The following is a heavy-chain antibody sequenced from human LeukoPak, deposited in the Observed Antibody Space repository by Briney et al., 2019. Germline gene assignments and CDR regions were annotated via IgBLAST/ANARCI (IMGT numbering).Heavy chain of an antibody. CDR2: IRYDGSNK. CDR1: GFTFSSYG. J-gene: IGHJ4*02. V-gene: IGHV3-30*02. D-gene: IGHD6-6*01. CDR3: AKGGIAARHFDY. Sequence: GGSLRLSCAASGFTFSSYGMHWVRQAPGKGLEWVAFIRYDGSNKYYADSVKGRFTISRDNPKNTLYLQMNSLRAEDTAVYYCAKGGIAARHFDYWGQGTLVTVSS.